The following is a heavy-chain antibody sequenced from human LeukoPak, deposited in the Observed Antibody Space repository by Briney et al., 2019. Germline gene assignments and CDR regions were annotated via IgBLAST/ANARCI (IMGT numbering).Heavy chain of an antibody. D-gene: IGHD3-10*01. CDR2: IRSSGTI. CDR3: ARDQGMVDY. J-gene: IGHJ4*02. CDR1: GFTFRSYS. Sequence: GGSLRLSCETSGFTFRSYSMNWVRKAPGKGLEWLSSIRSSGTIYYADSVKGRFTISRDNAKNSLYLEMSSLRDDDTALYYCARDQGMVDYWGQGTLVTVSS. V-gene: IGHV3-48*02.